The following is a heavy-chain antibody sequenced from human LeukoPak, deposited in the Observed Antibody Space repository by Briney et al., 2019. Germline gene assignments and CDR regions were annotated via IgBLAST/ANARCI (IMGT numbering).Heavy chain of an antibody. Sequence: PSETLSLTCAVYGGSFSGYYWSWVRQPPGKGLEWIGEINHSGSTNYNPSLKSRVTISVDTSKNQFSLKLSSATAADTAVYYCARTTTVVTPWADNDHWGQGTLVTVSS. V-gene: IGHV4-34*01. CDR3: ARTTTVVTPWADNDH. CDR2: INHSGST. J-gene: IGHJ4*02. CDR1: GGSFSGYY. D-gene: IGHD4-23*01.